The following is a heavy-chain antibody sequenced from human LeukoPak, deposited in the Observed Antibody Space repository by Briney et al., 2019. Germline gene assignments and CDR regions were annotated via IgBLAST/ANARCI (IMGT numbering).Heavy chain of an antibody. Sequence: ASVKVSCKASGYTFTSYAMHWVRQAPGQRLEWMGLINAGNGNTKYSQKFQGRVTITRDTSASTAYMELSSLTSEDTAVYYCARGDLYGDSLDYWGQGTLVTVSS. V-gene: IGHV1-3*01. CDR2: INAGNGNT. D-gene: IGHD4-17*01. CDR1: GYTFTSYA. J-gene: IGHJ4*02. CDR3: ARGDLYGDSLDY.